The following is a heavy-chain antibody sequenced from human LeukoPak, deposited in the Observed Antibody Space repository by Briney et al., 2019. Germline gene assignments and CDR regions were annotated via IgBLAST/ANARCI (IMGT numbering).Heavy chain of an antibody. CDR2: IRSDGSNK. Sequence: QAGGSLRLSCAASGFTFSDFGMHWVRQAPGKGLEWVALIRSDGSNKYYAEFVKGRFTISRDSSKNTLFLQMNSLRAEDTAVYYSAKDFAARPYYYDSSGYRDWGQGTLVTVSS. V-gene: IGHV3-30*02. D-gene: IGHD3-22*01. CDR1: GFTFSDFG. CDR3: AKDFAARPYYYDSSGYRD. J-gene: IGHJ4*02.